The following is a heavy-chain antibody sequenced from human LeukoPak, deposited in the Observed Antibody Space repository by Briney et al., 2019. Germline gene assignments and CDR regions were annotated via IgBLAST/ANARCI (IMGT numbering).Heavy chain of an antibody. CDR1: GYTFTTYG. J-gene: IGHJ4*02. V-gene: IGHV1-18*04. Sequence: GASVKVSCKASGYTFTTYGLSWVRQAPGQGLEWMGWISAFNGKRSYAQTFLDRVTITTDTSTNTAYMELKSLRSDDTAVYFCARAGAYVILEFALWGQGTLVTVSS. CDR2: ISAFNGKR. CDR3: ARAGAYVILEFAL. D-gene: IGHD3-10*01.